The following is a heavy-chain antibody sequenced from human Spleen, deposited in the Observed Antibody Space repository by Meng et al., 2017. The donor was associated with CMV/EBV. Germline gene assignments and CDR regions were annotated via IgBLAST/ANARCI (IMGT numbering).Heavy chain of an antibody. J-gene: IGHJ5*02. V-gene: IGHV4-59*01. D-gene: IGHD3-3*01. CDR1: GGSFNRYY. Sequence: SETLSLTCSLSGGSFNRYYWNWIRQPPGKGLEWIGYIYDGVSTSYNPSLKSRVIISSDTSKSHFSLQLRSVTAADTAVYYCASTKLTVFGVVTFETASYNWFDPWGQGTLVTVSS. CDR2: IYDGVST. CDR3: ASTKLTVFGVVTFETASYNWFDP.